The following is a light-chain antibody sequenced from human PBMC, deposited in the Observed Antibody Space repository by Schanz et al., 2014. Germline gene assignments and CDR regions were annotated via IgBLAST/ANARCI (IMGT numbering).Light chain of an antibody. V-gene: IGLV2-8*01. Sequence: QSVLIQPPSVSGSPGQSVTISCTGTSSDVGSYDYVSWCQQHPGTVPKPMIYNVNTQPSGVPDRFSGSKSGNTASLTVSGLQADDEADYYCSAYSGSPYIGVFGGGTKLTVL. J-gene: IGLJ3*02. CDR3: SAYSGSPYIGV. CDR1: SSDVGSYDY. CDR2: NVN.